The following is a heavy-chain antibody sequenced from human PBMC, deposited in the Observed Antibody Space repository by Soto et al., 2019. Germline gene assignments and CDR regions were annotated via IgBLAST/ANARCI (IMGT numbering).Heavy chain of an antibody. D-gene: IGHD3-10*01. V-gene: IGHV4-4*02. Sequence: PSETLSLTCAVSGGSIASSDWWNWVRQTPEKGLEWIGEIFHEGNIIYNPSLKSRFTISRDNAKNTLDLQMNSLRADDTAVYYCARETRVGGRYFDYWGQGTLVTVSS. CDR1: GGSIASSDW. CDR2: IFHEGNI. CDR3: ARETRVGGRYFDY. J-gene: IGHJ4*02.